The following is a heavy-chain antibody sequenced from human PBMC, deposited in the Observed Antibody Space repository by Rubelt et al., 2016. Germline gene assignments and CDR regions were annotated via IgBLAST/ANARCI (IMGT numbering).Heavy chain of an antibody. CDR2: INSDGSST. Sequence: EVHLVESGGGLVQPGGSLRLSCAASGFTFSNFGMSWVRQAPGKGLEWVSRINSDGSSTNYADSVQGRFTISRDNAKNTLYLQRSSLRAEDTAVYFCARRYPYYYYAMDVWGQGTTVTVSS. V-gene: IGHV3-74*02. J-gene: IGHJ6*02. CDR1: GFTFSNFG. D-gene: IGHD2-15*01. CDR3: ARRYPYYYYAMDV.